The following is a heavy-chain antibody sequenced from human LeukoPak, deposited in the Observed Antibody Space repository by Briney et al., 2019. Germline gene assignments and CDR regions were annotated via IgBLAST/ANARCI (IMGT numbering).Heavy chain of an antibody. V-gene: IGHV4-39*07. CDR1: GDAVINNHYY. J-gene: IGHJ4*02. CDR3: ARDRGGYTYSHDY. Sequence: SETLSLTCNVSGDAVINNHYYWGWIRQPPGKGLEWIGSIYYSGSTYYNPSLKSRVTISVDTSKNQLSLKLNFVTAADTAVYYCARDRGGYTYSHDYWGQGTLVTVSS. CDR2: IYYSGST. D-gene: IGHD5-18*01.